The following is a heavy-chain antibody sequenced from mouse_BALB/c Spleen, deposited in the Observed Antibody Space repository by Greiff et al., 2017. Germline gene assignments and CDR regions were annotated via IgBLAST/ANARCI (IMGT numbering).Heavy chain of an antibody. CDR2: IDPSDSYT. J-gene: IGHJ3*01. V-gene: IGHV1-69*02. D-gene: IGHD2-4*01. CDR1: GYTFTSYW. CDR3: ARDDYDGGFAY. Sequence: VQLQQPGAELVKPGASVKLSCKASGYTFTSYWMHWVKQRPGQGLEWIGEIDPSDSYTNYNQKFKGKATLTVDKSSSTAYMQLSSLTSEDSAVYYCARDDYDGGFAYWGQGTLVTVSA.